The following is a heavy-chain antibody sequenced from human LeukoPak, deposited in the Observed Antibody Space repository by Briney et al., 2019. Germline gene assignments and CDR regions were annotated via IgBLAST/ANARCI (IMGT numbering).Heavy chain of an antibody. Sequence: SGTLSLTCAASGGSIRSSNWWSWVRQPPGKGLEWIGEIYHSGSTNYNPSLKSRVTISVDKSKNQFSLKLSSVTAADTAVYYCARDKFPLVGATGDDGFDIWGQGTMVTVSS. J-gene: IGHJ3*02. D-gene: IGHD1-26*01. CDR2: IYHSGST. CDR1: GGSIRSSNW. V-gene: IGHV4-4*02. CDR3: ARDKFPLVGATGDDGFDI.